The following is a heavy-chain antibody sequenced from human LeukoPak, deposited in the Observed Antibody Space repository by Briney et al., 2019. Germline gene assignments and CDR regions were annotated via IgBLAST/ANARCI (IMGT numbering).Heavy chain of an antibody. J-gene: IGHJ3*01. D-gene: IGHD1-26*01. Sequence: SETLSLTCTVSGASTSAYYWSWIRQPPGKGLEWIGYSYSGGNANYSPSLKSRVTISIDTSENQFSLRLTSVTAADTAIYFCAHSKRGGGYYINAFAVWGQGALVTISS. V-gene: IGHV4-59*01. CDR2: SYSGGNA. CDR1: GASTSAYY. CDR3: AHSKRGGGYYINAFAV.